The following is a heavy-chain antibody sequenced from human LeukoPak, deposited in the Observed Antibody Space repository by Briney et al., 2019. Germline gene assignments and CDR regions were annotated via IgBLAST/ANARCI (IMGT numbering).Heavy chain of an antibody. V-gene: IGHV3-23*01. J-gene: IGHJ4*02. Sequence: PGGSLRLSCAASGFAFSSYAMSWVSQPPGKGLEWVSVISRRDDYTYYADSVKGRVTIARDNSKNTLYLQMNTLRAEDTAVYYCANDYRSGSFHDFWGQGTLVTVSS. CDR1: GFAFSSYA. CDR3: ANDYRSGSFHDF. D-gene: IGHD3-10*01. CDR2: ISRRDDYT.